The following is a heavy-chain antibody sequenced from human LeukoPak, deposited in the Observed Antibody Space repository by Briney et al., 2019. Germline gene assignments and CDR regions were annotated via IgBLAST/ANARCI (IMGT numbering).Heavy chain of an antibody. V-gene: IGHV3-48*03. Sequence: GGSLRLSCAASGFTFSGYEMNWVRQAPGKGLEWVSYISNSGSTIYYADSVKGRFTISRDNAKNSLYLHMNSLRAEDTAVYYCARSGYYYYGLDVWGQGTTVTVSS. CDR3: ARSGYYYYGLDV. CDR2: ISNSGSTI. J-gene: IGHJ6*02. CDR1: GFTFSGYE.